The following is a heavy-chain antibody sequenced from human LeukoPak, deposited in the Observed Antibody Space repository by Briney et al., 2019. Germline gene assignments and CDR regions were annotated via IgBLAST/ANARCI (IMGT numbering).Heavy chain of an antibody. CDR1: GFTFNSYA. V-gene: IGHV3-64D*09. J-gene: IGHJ4*02. CDR3: VKGQEVVYAPTFDY. D-gene: IGHD2-8*02. Sequence: GGSLRLSCSASGFTFNSYAIHWVRQAPGQGLEYVSSIGTNGISTYYADSVTGRFTISRDNSKNSLYLQMSSLRAEDTAVYYCVKGQEVVYAPTFDYWGQGTLVTVSS. CDR2: IGTNGIST.